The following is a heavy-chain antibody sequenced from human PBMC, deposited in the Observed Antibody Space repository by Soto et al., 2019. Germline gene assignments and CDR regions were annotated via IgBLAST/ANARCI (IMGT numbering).Heavy chain of an antibody. J-gene: IGHJ6*02. Sequence: GGSLRLSCVASGFTFSTHAMSWVRQAPGKGLEWVSTFSGSGGDIYYAESVKGRLTISRDDSKNTLYLHMNSLRVEDTAVYYCAKDPPWTVGPLDMDVWGQGTTVTASS. CDR1: GFTFSTHA. CDR3: AKDPPWTVGPLDMDV. CDR2: FSGSGGDI. D-gene: IGHD3-3*01. V-gene: IGHV3-23*01.